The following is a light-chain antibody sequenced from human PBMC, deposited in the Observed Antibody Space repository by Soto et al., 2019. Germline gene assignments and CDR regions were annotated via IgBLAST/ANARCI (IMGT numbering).Light chain of an antibody. CDR2: GAS. CDR1: QSVSSSF. CDR3: QQYGRSPRT. Sequence: EILLTQSPGTLSLSPGERATLSCRASQSVSSSFLAWYQQKPGQAPRLLICGASSRATGIPDRFSGSGSGTDLTLTISRLEPEDFAVYYCQQYGRSPRTFGQGTKVDI. V-gene: IGKV3-20*01. J-gene: IGKJ1*01.